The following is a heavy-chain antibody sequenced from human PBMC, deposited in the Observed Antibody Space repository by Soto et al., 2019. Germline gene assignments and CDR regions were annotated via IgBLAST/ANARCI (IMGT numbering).Heavy chain of an antibody. D-gene: IGHD3-10*01. Sequence: GGSLRLSCAASGFTFEDYAMHWVRQAPGKGLEWVSGISWNSGGMGFADLVKGRFTISRDNAKNSLYLQMNSLRAEDTALYYCAKGNPYFYGSGSFYFYMDVWGKGTTVTVSS. CDR2: ISWNSGGM. V-gene: IGHV3-9*01. J-gene: IGHJ6*03. CDR1: GFTFEDYA. CDR3: AKGNPYFYGSGSFYFYMDV.